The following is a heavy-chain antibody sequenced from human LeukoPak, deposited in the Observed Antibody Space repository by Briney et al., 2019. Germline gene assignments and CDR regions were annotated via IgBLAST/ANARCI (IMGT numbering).Heavy chain of an antibody. CDR3: ARGRTGYSSGWKRSYYYYGMDV. J-gene: IGHJ6*02. CDR2: INHSGRT. V-gene: IGHV4-34*01. CDR1: GGSFSGYY. Sequence: SETLSLTCAVYGGSFSGYYWSWIRQPPGKGLEWIGEINHSGRTNYNPSLKSRVTISVDTSKNQFSLKLSSVTAADTAVYYCARGRTGYSSGWKRSYYYYGMDVWGQGTTVTVSS. D-gene: IGHD6-19*01.